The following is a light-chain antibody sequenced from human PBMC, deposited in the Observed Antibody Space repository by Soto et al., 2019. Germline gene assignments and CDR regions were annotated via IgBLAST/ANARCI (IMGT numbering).Light chain of an antibody. CDR2: DNN. Sequence: SVLTQPPSVSAAPGQTVTLSCSGGSSNIGNNFVSWYQQLPGTAPKLLIYDNNKRPSGIPDRFSASRSATSATLAITGLQTGDGAVYYCGTWDTSLSGGLFGGGTQLTVL. CDR3: GTWDTSLSGGL. J-gene: IGLJ2*01. CDR1: SSNIGNNF. V-gene: IGLV1-51*01.